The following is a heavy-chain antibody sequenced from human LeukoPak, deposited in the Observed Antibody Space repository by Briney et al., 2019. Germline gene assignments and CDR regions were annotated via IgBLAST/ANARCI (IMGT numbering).Heavy chain of an antibody. D-gene: IGHD2-2*01. Sequence: ASVKVSCKASGYTFTGYYMHWVRQAPGLGLEWMGWINPNSGGTNYAQKFQGRVTMTRDTSISTAYMELSRLRSDDTAVYYCARVRRYCSSTSCTGYNWFDPWGQGTLVTVSS. CDR1: GYTFTGYY. J-gene: IGHJ5*02. V-gene: IGHV1-2*02. CDR3: ARVRRYCSSTSCTGYNWFDP. CDR2: INPNSGGT.